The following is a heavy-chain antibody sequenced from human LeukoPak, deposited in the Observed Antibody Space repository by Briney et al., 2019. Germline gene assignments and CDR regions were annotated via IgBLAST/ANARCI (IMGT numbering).Heavy chain of an antibody. V-gene: IGHV3-30*02. CDR2: IRFDGSNK. D-gene: IGHD2-15*01. CDR3: ARYCSGVSCPFDF. J-gene: IGHJ4*02. CDR1: GFTFSSYG. Sequence: PGGSLRLSCAASGFTFSSYGMHWVRQAPGKGLEWVAFIRFDGSNKYCADSVKGRFTISRDNSKNTLHLQMNSLRGEDTAMYYCARYCSGVSCPFDFWGQGTLVTVSS.